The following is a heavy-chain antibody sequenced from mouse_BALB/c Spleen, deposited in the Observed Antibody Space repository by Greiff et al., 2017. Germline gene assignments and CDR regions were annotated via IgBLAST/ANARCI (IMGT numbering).Heavy chain of an antibody. V-gene: IGHV2-6-7*01. CDR3: ARAGCYCGSSYYAMDY. D-gene: IGHD1-1*01. Sequence: QVQLKESGPGLVAPSQSLSITCTVSGFSLTGYGVNWVRQPPGKGLEWLGMIWGDGSTDYYSALKSRLSISKDNSKSQVFLKMNSLQTNDTARYYCARAGCYCGSSYYAMDYWGQGTTLTVSS. CDR1: GFSLTGYG. J-gene: IGHJ2*01. CDR2: IWGDGST.